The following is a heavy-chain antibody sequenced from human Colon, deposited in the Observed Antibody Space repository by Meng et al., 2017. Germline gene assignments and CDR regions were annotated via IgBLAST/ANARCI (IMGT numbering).Heavy chain of an antibody. CDR3: ARNGFYSLGY. D-gene: IGHD3-22*01. Sequence: HVQLQAAGPGRVTPSGPLSLTCAVSGDAITYDNWWSWLRQPPGKGLEWIGEIHHGRGTNYNPALRSRVTFSLDKSRNQLSLTLTSVTAADTAVYYCARNGFYSLGYWGPGALVTVSS. J-gene: IGHJ4*02. V-gene: IGHV4-4*02. CDR2: IHHGRGT. CDR1: GDAITYDNW.